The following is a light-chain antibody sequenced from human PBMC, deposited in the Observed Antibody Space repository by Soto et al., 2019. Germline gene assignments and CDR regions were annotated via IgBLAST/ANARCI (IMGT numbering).Light chain of an antibody. CDR3: SSFAGTFYV. CDR2: DVS. CDR1: STDVGAYNY. J-gene: IGLJ1*01. Sequence: QSALTQPRSVSGSPGQSVTISSTGTSTDVGAYNYVSWYEQHPGEAPKLIIYDVSNWPSGVPDRFSGSKSGITASLTPSGLQAEDEADYYCSSFAGTFYVFGTGTKFTVL. V-gene: IGLV2-11*01.